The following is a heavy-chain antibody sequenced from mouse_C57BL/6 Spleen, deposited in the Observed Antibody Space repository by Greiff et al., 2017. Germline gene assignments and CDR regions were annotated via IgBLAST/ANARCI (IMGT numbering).Heavy chain of an antibody. Sequence: EVHLVESGGGLVKPGGSLKLSCAASGFTFSDYGMHWVRQAPEKGLEWVAYISSGSSTIYYADTVKGRFTISRDNAKNTLFLQMTSLRSEDTAMYYCARLGQYYFDYWGQGTTLTVSS. V-gene: IGHV5-17*01. CDR3: ARLGQYYFDY. CDR2: ISSGSSTI. CDR1: GFTFSDYG. J-gene: IGHJ2*01. D-gene: IGHD4-1*01.